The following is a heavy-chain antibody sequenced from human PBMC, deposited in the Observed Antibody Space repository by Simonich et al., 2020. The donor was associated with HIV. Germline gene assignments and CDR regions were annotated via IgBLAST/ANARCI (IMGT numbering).Heavy chain of an antibody. CDR2: ISHRGSP. Sequence: QVQLQQWGAGLLKPSETLSLTCAVYGGSFSGYYWSWIRQSPGKGLEWIGEISHRGSPNSSPSLKSRVTISVDTSKNQFSLKLNSVTAADTTVYYCARRTTAYFSFWGGFYFDYWGQGTLVTVSS. V-gene: IGHV4-34*01. J-gene: IGHJ4*02. CDR3: ARRTTAYFSFWGGFYFDY. D-gene: IGHD3-3*01. CDR1: GGSFSGYY.